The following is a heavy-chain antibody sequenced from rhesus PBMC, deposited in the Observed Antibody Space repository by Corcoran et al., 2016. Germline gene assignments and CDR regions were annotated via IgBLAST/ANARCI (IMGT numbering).Heavy chain of an antibody. CDR1: GFTFDDYA. CDR2: ISWNSGTI. J-gene: IGHJ5-2*02. CDR3: TRSFNYNSLDV. Sequence: EVQLVESGGGLVQPGGSLRLSCAASGFTFDDYAMSWVRPAPGKGLEVVSRISWNSGTIYDADSVKGRFTISRDNAKNSLFLQMDRLRAEDTAVYYCTRSFNYNSLDVWGRGVLVTVSS. D-gene: IGHD1-26*01. V-gene: IGHV3-134*01.